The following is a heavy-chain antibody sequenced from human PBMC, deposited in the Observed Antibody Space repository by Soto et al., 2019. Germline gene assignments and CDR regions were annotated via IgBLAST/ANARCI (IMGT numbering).Heavy chain of an antibody. J-gene: IGHJ6*02. CDR3: ARVGGGQSYYYGMDV. V-gene: IGHV4-59*01. D-gene: IGHD3-16*01. CDR2: IYYRGST. CDR1: GGPISSYY. Sequence: PSETLSLTCTVPGGPISSYYWSWIRQPPGKGLEWIGYIYYRGSTNYNPPLKSRVTISVDTSKNQFSLKLSSVTAADTAVYYCARVGGGQSYYYGMDVWGQGTTVTVSS.